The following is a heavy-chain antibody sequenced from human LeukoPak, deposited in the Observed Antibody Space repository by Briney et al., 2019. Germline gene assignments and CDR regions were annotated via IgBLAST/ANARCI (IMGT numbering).Heavy chain of an antibody. V-gene: IGHV1-18*01. Sequence: ASVKVSCKASGYTFTSYGISWVRQGPGQGLEGMGWISAYNGNTNYAQKLQGRVTMTTDTSTSTAYMELRSLSSDDTAVYYCAGDNGYSSGHGWFDPWGQGTLVTVSS. CDR1: GYTFTSYG. D-gene: IGHD6-19*01. J-gene: IGHJ5*02. CDR2: ISAYNGNT. CDR3: AGDNGYSSGHGWFDP.